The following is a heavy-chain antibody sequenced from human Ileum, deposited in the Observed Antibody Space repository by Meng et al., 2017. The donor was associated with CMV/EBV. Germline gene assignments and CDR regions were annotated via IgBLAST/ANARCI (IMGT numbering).Heavy chain of an antibody. J-gene: IGHJ5*02. CDR2: VHTSGST. Sequence: VQLQDSVQGLFTPSRTLSLTCTCAGGSIRRQYWSWIRQSAGKGLEWIGRVHTSGSTDSNPSLKSRVTMSGDVSKNQFSLKLTSVTAADTAVYYCVKDRSNTWNKDWFDPWGQGTLVTVSS. V-gene: IGHV4-4*07. D-gene: IGHD1/OR15-1a*01. CDR1: GGSIRRQY. CDR3: VKDRSNTWNKDWFDP.